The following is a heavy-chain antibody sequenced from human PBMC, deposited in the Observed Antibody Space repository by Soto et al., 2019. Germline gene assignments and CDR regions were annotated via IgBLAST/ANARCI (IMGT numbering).Heavy chain of an antibody. CDR2: ISAYNGNT. D-gene: IGHD2-2*02. V-gene: IGHV1-18*01. CDR1: GYTFTSYG. CDR3: ARDGVDCSSTSCYRNLYFDF. J-gene: IGHJ4*02. Sequence: ASVKVSCKASGYTFTSYGISWVRQAPGQGLEWMGWISAYNGNTNYAQKLQGRVTMTTDTSTSTAYMELRSLRSDDTAVYYCARDGVDCSSTSCYRNLYFDFWGQGTLVAVSS.